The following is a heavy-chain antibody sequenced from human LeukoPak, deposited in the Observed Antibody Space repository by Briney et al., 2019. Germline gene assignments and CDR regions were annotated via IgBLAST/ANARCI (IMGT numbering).Heavy chain of an antibody. CDR1: GFTFSSYG. V-gene: IGHV3-30*18. Sequence: GGSLRLSCAASGFTFSSYGMHWVRQAPGKGLEWVAVISYDGSNKYYADSVKGRFTISRDNSKNTLYLQMNSLRAEDTAVYYCAKPYSSSWTRYYFDYWGQGTLVTVSS. CDR2: ISYDGSNK. J-gene: IGHJ4*02. D-gene: IGHD6-13*01. CDR3: AKPYSSSWTRYYFDY.